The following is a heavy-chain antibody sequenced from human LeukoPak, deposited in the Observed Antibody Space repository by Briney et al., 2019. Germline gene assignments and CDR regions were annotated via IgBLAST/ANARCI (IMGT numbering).Heavy chain of an antibody. CDR3: ARDVGGIAALDTGGWFDP. J-gene: IGHJ5*02. D-gene: IGHD6-13*01. Sequence: GGCLRLSCAAPVFSFSGHGMRWVRQAPGKGLEWVAVIWDDGSKKDYGDSVKGRVNISRDNSKNTLYLQINSLRAEDTAVYYCARDVGGIAALDTGGWFDPWGQGTLVTVSS. CDR1: VFSFSGHG. CDR2: IWDDGSKK. V-gene: IGHV3-33*01.